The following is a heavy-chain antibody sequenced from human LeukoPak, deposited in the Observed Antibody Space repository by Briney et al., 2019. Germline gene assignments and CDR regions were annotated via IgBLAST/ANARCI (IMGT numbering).Heavy chain of an antibody. J-gene: IGHJ3*02. CDR2: ISGSGGST. CDR1: GDSFRSYI. Sequence: GGSLRLSCAASGDSFRSYIMSWVRQAPGKGLEWVSAISGSGGSTYYEYSEKGLRTLCRDNANNTLYLQINSLRAEDTAVYYCAKASGPDYYGCSGYFHVCDIGGGET. V-gene: IGHV3-23*01. CDR3: AKASGPDYYGCSGYFHVCDI. D-gene: IGHD3-22*01.